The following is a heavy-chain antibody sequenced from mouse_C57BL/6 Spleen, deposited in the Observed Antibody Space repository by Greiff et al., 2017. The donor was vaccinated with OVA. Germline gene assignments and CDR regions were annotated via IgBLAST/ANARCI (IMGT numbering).Heavy chain of an antibody. CDR1: GFTFSDYY. CDR3: ARFYYGGGYDY. V-gene: IGHV5-16*01. CDR2: INYDGSST. Sequence: EVKLVESEGGLVQPGSSMKLSCTASGFTFSDYYMAWVRQVPEKGLEWVANINYDGSSTYYLDSLKSRFIISRDNAKNILYLQMSSLKSENTATYYCARFYYGGGYDYWGQGTLSQSPQ. D-gene: IGHD1-1*01. J-gene: IGHJ2*01.